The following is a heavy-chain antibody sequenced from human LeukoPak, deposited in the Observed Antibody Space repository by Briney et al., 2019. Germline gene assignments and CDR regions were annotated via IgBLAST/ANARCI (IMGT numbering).Heavy chain of an antibody. V-gene: IGHV3-21*01. CDR2: ISSSSSYI. D-gene: IGHD3-10*01. Sequence: GGSLRLSCAASGFTFSSYSMNWVRQAPGKGLEWVSSISSSSSYIYYADSVKGRFTISRDNAKNSLYLQMNSLRAEDTAVYYCARDRWFGELPIDDWGQGTLVTVSS. J-gene: IGHJ4*02. CDR1: GFTFSSYS. CDR3: ARDRWFGELPIDD.